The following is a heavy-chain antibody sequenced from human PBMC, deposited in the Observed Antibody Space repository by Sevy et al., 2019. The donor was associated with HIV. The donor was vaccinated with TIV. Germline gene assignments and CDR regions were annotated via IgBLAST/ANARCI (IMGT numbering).Heavy chain of an antibody. V-gene: IGHV3-21*01. J-gene: IGHJ5*02. CDR3: AKDQAFSDSTNWSWFDP. Sequence: GGSLRLSCAASGFTFSSYSMNWVRQAPGKGLEWVSSISSSSGYIYYAYSVKGRFTISRDNAKNSLYLQMNSLRAEDTAVYYCAKDQAFSDSTNWSWFDPWGQGTLVTVSS. CDR1: GFTFSSYS. D-gene: IGHD6-13*01. CDR2: ISSSSGYI.